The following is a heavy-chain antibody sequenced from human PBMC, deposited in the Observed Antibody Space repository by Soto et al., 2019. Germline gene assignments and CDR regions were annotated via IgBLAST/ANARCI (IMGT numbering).Heavy chain of an antibody. Sequence: GGFLRLSCAASGFTFSSYAMSWVRQAPGKGLEWVSAISGSGGSTYYADSVKGRFTISRDNSKNTLYLQMNSLRAEDTAVYYCAKDAYYYGSGSYYTWWGQGTLVTVSS. D-gene: IGHD3-10*01. CDR1: GFTFSSYA. J-gene: IGHJ4*02. CDR3: AKDAYYYGSGSYYTW. V-gene: IGHV3-23*01. CDR2: ISGSGGST.